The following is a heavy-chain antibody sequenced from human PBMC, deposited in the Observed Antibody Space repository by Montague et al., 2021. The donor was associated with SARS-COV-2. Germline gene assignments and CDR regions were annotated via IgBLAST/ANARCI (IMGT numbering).Heavy chain of an antibody. CDR1: GASIRSGDYY. CDR2: IYTSGGT. V-gene: IGHV4-61*02. Sequence: TLSLTCTVSGASIRSGDYYWSWIRQPAGKGLEWIVRIYTSGGTKYNPSLNSRVTILVDTSKSQFSLKLSSVTAADTAVYYCARDDIVLQGVTKGMDVWGQGTTVTVSS. CDR3: ARDDIVLQGVTKGMDV. D-gene: IGHD3-10*01. J-gene: IGHJ6*02.